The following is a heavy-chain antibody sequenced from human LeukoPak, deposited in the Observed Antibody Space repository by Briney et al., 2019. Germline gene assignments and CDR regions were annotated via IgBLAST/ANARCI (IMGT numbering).Heavy chain of an antibody. J-gene: IGHJ4*02. V-gene: IGHV4-4*07. D-gene: IGHD3-3*01. CDR1: GGSISSYY. CDR3: ATGRFLEWPLDY. Sequence: SETLSLTCTVSGGSISSYYWSWIRHPAGKGLEWIGRIYTSGSTNYNPSLKSRVTISVDTSKNQFSLKLSSVTAADTAVYYCATGRFLEWPLDYWGQGTLVTVSS. CDR2: IYTSGST.